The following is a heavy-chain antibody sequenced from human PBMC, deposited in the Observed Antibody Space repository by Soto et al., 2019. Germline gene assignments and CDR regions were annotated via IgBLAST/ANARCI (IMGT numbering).Heavy chain of an antibody. V-gene: IGHV3-21*01. CDR3: ARDVDGILTGYYVPNAFDI. D-gene: IGHD3-9*01. CDR1: GFTFSSYS. CDR2: ISSSSSYI. Sequence: EVQLVESGGGLVKPGGSLRLSCAASGFTFSSYSMNWVRQAPGKGLEWVSSISSSSSYIYYADSVKGRFTISRDNAKNSLYLQMNSLRAEDTAVYYCARDVDGILTGYYVPNAFDIWGQGTMVTVSS. J-gene: IGHJ3*02.